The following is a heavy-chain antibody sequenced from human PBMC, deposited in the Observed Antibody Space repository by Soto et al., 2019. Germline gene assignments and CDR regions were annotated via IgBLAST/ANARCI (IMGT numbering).Heavy chain of an antibody. V-gene: IGHV1-69*08. CDR3: ARELRAAAGYYYYYMDV. J-gene: IGHJ6*03. CDR1: GGTFSSCT. CDR2: IIPILGIA. D-gene: IGHD6-13*01. Sequence: QVPLVQSGAEVKKPGSSVKVSCKASGGTFSSCTISWVRQAPGQGLEWMGRIIPILGIANYAQKFQGRVTITADKSTSTAYMELSSLRSEDTAVYYCARELRAAAGYYYYYMDVWGKGTTVTVSS.